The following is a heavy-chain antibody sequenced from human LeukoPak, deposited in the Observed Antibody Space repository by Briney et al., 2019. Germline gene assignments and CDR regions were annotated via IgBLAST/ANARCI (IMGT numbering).Heavy chain of an antibody. D-gene: IGHD3-10*01. CDR2: IRPDGNEK. CDR3: ARVPTPLGSGLFDY. CDR1: GFTFSNYW. V-gene: IGHV3-7*01. J-gene: IGHJ4*02. Sequence: GGSLRLSCGASGFTFSNYWMSWVRQAPGEGLEWVANIRPDGNEKYYVDSVTGRFTMSRDNAKNSLDLQMNSLRAEDTAVYYCARVPTPLGSGLFDYWGQGTLATVSS.